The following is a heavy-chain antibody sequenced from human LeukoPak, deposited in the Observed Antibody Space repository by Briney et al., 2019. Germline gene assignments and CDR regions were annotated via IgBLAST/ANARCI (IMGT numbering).Heavy chain of an antibody. CDR1: GFTFSGHY. Sequence: GGSLRLSCAASGFTFSGHYMDWVRQAPGKGLEWVGRIRNKANSYTTDYAASVKGRFSISRDDSKNSLYLQMNSLKTDDTAAYYCARVAGYGMDVWGQGTTVTVSS. CDR2: IRNKANSYTT. V-gene: IGHV3-72*01. J-gene: IGHJ6*02. CDR3: ARVAGYGMDV.